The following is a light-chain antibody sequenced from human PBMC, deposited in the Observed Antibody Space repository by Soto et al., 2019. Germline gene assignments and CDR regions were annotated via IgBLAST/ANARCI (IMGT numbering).Light chain of an antibody. CDR1: QSVSSN. V-gene: IGKV3-15*01. CDR2: GAS. CDR3: QQYNNWPQT. J-gene: IGKJ1*01. Sequence: EIVMTQSPATPSVSPGERATLSCRASQSVSSNLAWYQQKPGQAPRLLIYGASTRATGIPARFSGSGSGTEFTLTICSLQSEDFAVYYRQQYNNWPQTFGQGTKVDIK.